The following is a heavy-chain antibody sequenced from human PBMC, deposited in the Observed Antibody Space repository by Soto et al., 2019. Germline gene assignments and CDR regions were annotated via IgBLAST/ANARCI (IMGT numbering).Heavy chain of an antibody. CDR3: AFRILGGYYYYGMDV. J-gene: IGHJ6*02. CDR2: ISGSGGST. CDR1: GFTFSTYA. D-gene: IGHD3-10*01. Sequence: EVQLLESGGGLVQPGGSLRLSCAASGFTFSTYAMTWVRQAPGKALEWVSAISGSGGSTYYADSVKGRFTISRDNSKNTLYLQMNSLRAEDTAVSYCAFRILGGYYYYGMDVWGQGTTVAVSS. V-gene: IGHV3-23*01.